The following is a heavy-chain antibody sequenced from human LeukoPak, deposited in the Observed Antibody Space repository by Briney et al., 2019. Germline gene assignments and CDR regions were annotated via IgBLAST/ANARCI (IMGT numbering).Heavy chain of an antibody. CDR2: IGIRGDT. CDR3: ARGGIQVSGIDEFDY. V-gene: IGHV3-13*01. J-gene: IGHJ4*02. Sequence: GGSLRLSCAASGFTFIDYDMQWVRQGIGKGLEWVSAIGIRGDTHYSGSVKGRFTISRENAESSLYLQMNSLRAEDTAVYYCARGGIQVSGIDEFDYWGQGTLVTVSS. CDR1: GFTFIDYD. D-gene: IGHD6-19*01.